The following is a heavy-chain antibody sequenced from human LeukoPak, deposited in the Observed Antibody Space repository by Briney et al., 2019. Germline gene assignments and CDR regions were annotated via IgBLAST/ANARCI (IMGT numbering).Heavy chain of an antibody. J-gene: IGHJ6*03. Sequence: GGSLRLSCAASGFTFSTYWMTWVRQAPGKGLEWVANIKQDGSEKYYEDSMKGRFTISRDNAKSSLYLQMNSLRAEDTAIYYCARSSGWYHRGPDYYYYYMDVWGKGTTVTVSS. V-gene: IGHV3-7*01. CDR2: IKQDGSEK. CDR3: ARSSGWYHRGPDYYYYYMDV. CDR1: GFTFSTYW. D-gene: IGHD6-19*01.